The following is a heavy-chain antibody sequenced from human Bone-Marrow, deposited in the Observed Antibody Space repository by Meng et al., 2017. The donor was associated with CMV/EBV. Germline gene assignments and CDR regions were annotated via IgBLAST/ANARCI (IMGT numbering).Heavy chain of an antibody. CDR1: GYTFTGYY. CDR2: INPNSGGT. Sequence: ASVKVSCKASGYTFTGYYMHWVRQAPGQGLEWMGWINPNSGGTNYAQKFQGRVTMTRDTSISTAYMELSRLRSDDTAVYYCARQRGDSPYYYGMDVWGQGTTVTSP. J-gene: IGHJ6*02. CDR3: ARQRGDSPYYYGMDV. V-gene: IGHV1-2*02. D-gene: IGHD4-17*01.